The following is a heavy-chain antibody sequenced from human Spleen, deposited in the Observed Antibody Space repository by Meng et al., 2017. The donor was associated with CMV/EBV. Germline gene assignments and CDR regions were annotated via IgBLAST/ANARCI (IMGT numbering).Heavy chain of an antibody. CDR2: IWFDGSDE. J-gene: IGHJ4*02. CDR3: ATDITVIVIPSIDY. CDR1: GFAFSNFG. V-gene: IGHV3-33*01. Sequence: GESLKISCAASGFAFSNFGMHWVRQAPGKGLEWVAVIWFDGSDESYADSVKGRFTISRDNSKNMVYLQMNSLRAEDTAVYYCATDITVIVIPSIDYWGQGTLVTVSS. D-gene: IGHD3-22*01.